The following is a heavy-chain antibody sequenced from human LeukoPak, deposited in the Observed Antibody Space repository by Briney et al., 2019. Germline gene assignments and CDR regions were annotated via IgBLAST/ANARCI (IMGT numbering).Heavy chain of an antibody. CDR2: ISGGGGGS. V-gene: IGHV3-23*01. J-gene: IGHJ5*02. D-gene: IGHD2-2*02. CDR3: AKSGCSSTSCYSILSGWLDP. CDR1: GFILSNYA. Sequence: PGGSLRLSCAASGFILSNYAMSWVRQAPGKGLEWVSSISGGGGGSYYADSVKGRFTISRDNSKNTLYLQMNSLRAEDTAVYYCAKSGCSSTSCYSILSGWLDPWGQGTLVTVSS.